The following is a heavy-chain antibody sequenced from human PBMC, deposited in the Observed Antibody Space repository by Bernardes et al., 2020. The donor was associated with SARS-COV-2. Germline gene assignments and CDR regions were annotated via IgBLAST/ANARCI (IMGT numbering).Heavy chain of an antibody. CDR2: ISSSSMTI. V-gene: IGHV3-48*01. CDR1: GFTFSSYS. J-gene: IGHJ3*02. D-gene: IGHD2-21*02. CDR3: ARGGGDI. Sequence: GGSLRPSCAASGFTFSSYSMNWVRPAPGKGVEWVSYISSSSMTIYYADSVKGRFTISRDNAKNSLYLQMNSLRAEDTAVYYCARGGGDIWGQGTMVTVSS.